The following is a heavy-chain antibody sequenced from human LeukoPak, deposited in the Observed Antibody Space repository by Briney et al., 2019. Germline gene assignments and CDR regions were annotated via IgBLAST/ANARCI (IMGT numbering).Heavy chain of an antibody. CDR1: GDSISSVNYY. CDR3: ARGEAVAQDY. J-gene: IGHJ4*02. V-gene: IGHV4-61*02. D-gene: IGHD6-19*01. CDR2: IYTSGST. Sequence: SQTLSLTCTVSGDSISSVNYYWSWIRQPAGKGLEWIGRIYTSGSTNYNPSLKSRLTISVDTSKNQFSLKLSSVTAADTAVYYCARGEAVAQDYWGQGTLVTVSS.